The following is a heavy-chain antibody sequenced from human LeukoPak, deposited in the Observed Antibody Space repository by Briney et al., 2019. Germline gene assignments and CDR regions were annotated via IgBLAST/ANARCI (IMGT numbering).Heavy chain of an antibody. Sequence: GASVKVSCKASGYTFTSYGISWVRQAPGQGLEWMGWISAYNGNTNYAQKLQGRVTMTTDTSTSTAYMELWSLRSDDTAVYYCARDGRYSSGATKFDPWGQGTLVTVSS. D-gene: IGHD6-19*01. J-gene: IGHJ5*02. CDR3: ARDGRYSSGATKFDP. CDR2: ISAYNGNT. V-gene: IGHV1-18*01. CDR1: GYTFTSYG.